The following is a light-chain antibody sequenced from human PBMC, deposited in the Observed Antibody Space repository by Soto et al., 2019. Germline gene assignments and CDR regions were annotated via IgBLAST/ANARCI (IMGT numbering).Light chain of an antibody. CDR3: SSYTSSSTYV. Sequence: QSALTQPASVSGSPGQSITISCTGTSSDVGGYNYASWYQQHPGKAPKLMIYDVSNRPSGVSNRFSGSKSGHTASLTISGLQAEDEADYYCSSYTSSSTYVFGTGTKVTVL. J-gene: IGLJ1*01. CDR2: DVS. CDR1: SSDVGGYNY. V-gene: IGLV2-14*01.